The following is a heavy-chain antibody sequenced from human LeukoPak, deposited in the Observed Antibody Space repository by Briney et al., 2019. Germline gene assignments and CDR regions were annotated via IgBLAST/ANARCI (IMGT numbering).Heavy chain of an antibody. V-gene: IGHV3-23*01. Sequence: HPGGSLRLSCAASGFTFRSYAMSWVRQAPGKGLGWVSAISGSGGSTYYADSVKGRFTISRDNSKNTLYLQMNSLRAEDTAVYYCAKEVAVGATVDYYYGMDVWGQGTTVTVSS. CDR3: AKEVAVGATVDYYYGMDV. J-gene: IGHJ6*02. CDR2: ISGSGGST. D-gene: IGHD1-26*01. CDR1: GFTFRSYA.